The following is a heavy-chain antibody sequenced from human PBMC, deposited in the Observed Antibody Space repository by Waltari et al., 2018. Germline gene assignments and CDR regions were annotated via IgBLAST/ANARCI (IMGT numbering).Heavy chain of an antibody. CDR1: GGSISDSNW. Sequence: QVQLQASGAGLVKPSGTLSLTCPVSGGSISDSNWWSWVRQSPGKGLEWIGEIYHTGDTNYNPSLKSRVTISIDKSKNQLSLNLRSVSAADTAVYYCAKTRGTMPQGGAFDIWGQGTMVTVSS. CDR2: IYHTGDT. V-gene: IGHV4-4*02. CDR3: AKTRGTMPQGGAFDI. J-gene: IGHJ3*02. D-gene: IGHD1-1*01.